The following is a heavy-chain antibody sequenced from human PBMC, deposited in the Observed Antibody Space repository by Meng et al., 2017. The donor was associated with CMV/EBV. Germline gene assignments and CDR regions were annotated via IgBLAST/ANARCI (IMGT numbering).Heavy chain of an antibody. D-gene: IGHD2-2*01. J-gene: IGHJ4*02. Sequence: YTFTSYYMHWVRPTPGQGLEWMGVIDPSGGSTSYAQKFQGRFTMARDTSTSTVYMELSSLRSEDTAVYYCARDGDDIVVVPAAIPFDYWGQGTLVTVSS. V-gene: IGHV1-46*01. CDR3: ARDGDDIVVVPAAIPFDY. CDR1: YTFTSYY. CDR2: IDPSGGST.